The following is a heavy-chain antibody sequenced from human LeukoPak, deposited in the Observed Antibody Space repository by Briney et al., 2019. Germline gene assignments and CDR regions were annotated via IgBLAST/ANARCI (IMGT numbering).Heavy chain of an antibody. CDR2: IRYDGSNK. D-gene: IGHD2-2*01. Sequence: GGSLRLSCAASGFTFSSYAMSWVRQAPGKGLEWVAFIRYDGSNKYYADSVKGRFTISRDNSKNTLHLQMNSLRAEDTAVYYCARDIVVVPAAIGYWGQGTLVTVSS. V-gene: IGHV3-30*02. CDR1: GFTFSSYA. CDR3: ARDIVVVPAAIGY. J-gene: IGHJ4*02.